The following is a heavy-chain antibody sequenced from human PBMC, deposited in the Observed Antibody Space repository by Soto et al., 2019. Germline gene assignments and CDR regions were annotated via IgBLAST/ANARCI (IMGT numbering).Heavy chain of an antibody. CDR3: ARGFYVGDYAYYYYGMDV. D-gene: IGHD4-17*01. Sequence: GASVKVSCKASGYTFTGYYMHWVRQAPGQGLEWMGWINPNSGGTNYAQKFQGWVTMTRDTSISTAYMELSRLRSDDTAVYYCARGFYVGDYAYYYYGMDVWGQGTTVTVSS. CDR2: INPNSGGT. J-gene: IGHJ6*02. CDR1: GYTFTGYY. V-gene: IGHV1-2*04.